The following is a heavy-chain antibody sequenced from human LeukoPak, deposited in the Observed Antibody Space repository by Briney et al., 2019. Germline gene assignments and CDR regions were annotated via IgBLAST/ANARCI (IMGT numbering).Heavy chain of an antibody. V-gene: IGHV4-59*12. CDR3: ARDPPMVDGSGSYEADY. J-gene: IGHJ4*02. D-gene: IGHD3-10*01. CDR2: IYYTGST. Sequence: SETLSLTCTVSGGSISGYYWSWIRQSPGKGLEWIGYIYYTGSTTYNPSLKSRVTISLDTSKNQLSLVLSSVTAADTAMYYCARDPPMVDGSGSYEADYWGQGTLVTVSS. CDR1: GGSISGYY.